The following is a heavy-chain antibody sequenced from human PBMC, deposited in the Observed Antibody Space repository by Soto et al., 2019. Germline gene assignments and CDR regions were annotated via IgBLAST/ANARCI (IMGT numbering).Heavy chain of an antibody. CDR1: GYSFSNNV. J-gene: IGHJ4*02. CDR2: INGDNGNT. Sequence: QVQLVQSGAEVKKPGASVKVSCQASGYSFSNNVITWVRQAPGQGFEWMGWINGDNGNTNDAQKFQGRVTMTTDTSTSTAYMELRSLRSDDTGVYYCARDLGYGVYGTAFWGQGTLVTVSS. V-gene: IGHV1-18*04. D-gene: IGHD4-17*01. CDR3: ARDLGYGVYGTAF.